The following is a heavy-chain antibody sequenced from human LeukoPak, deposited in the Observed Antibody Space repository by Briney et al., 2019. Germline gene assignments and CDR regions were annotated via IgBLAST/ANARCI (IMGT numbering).Heavy chain of an antibody. CDR3: AREVVAAAGTVDY. Sequence: SETPSLTCTVSGGSISSSSYYWGWIRQPPGKGLEGIGSIYYSGSTYYNPSLKSRVTISVDTSKNQFSLKLSPVTAADTAVYYCAREVVAAAGTVDYWGQGTLVTVSS. CDR1: GGSISSSSYY. V-gene: IGHV4-39*07. CDR2: IYYSGST. J-gene: IGHJ4*02. D-gene: IGHD6-13*01.